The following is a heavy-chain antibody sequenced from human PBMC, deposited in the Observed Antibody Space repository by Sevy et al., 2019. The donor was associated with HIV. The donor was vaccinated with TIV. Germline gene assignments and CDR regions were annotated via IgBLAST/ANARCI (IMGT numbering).Heavy chain of an antibody. CDR3: ARGGSLRYYDSSGYSWFDP. J-gene: IGHJ5*02. CDR1: GYTFTDYY. V-gene: IGHV1-2*02. D-gene: IGHD3-22*01. Sequence: ASVKVSCKASGYTFTDYYMHWVRQAPGQGLEWMGWINPNSGGKNYAQKFQGRVTMTRETSISTAYMELRGLGSDDTAVYYCARGGSLRYYDSSGYSWFDPWREGTLVTVSS. CDR2: INPNSGGK.